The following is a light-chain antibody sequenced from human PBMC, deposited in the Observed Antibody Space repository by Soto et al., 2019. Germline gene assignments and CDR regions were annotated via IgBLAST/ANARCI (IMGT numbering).Light chain of an antibody. CDR2: GAS. V-gene: IGKV3-20*01. Sequence: EIVLTQSPGTLSLSPGERATLSCRASQSVSSSYLAWYQQKPGQAPRLLIYGASSRATGIPDRFSGSGSGTDFTFTISRLEPEDFGVYYCQQFGNLPPTFGQGTQVDIK. CDR1: QSVSSSY. J-gene: IGKJ1*01. CDR3: QQFGNLPPT.